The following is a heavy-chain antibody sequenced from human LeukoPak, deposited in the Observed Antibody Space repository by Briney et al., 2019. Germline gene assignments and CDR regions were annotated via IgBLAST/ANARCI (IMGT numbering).Heavy chain of an antibody. CDR3: ARGLYSSGWYNY. J-gene: IGHJ4*02. V-gene: IGHV4-39*01. D-gene: IGHD6-19*01. CDR2: IFYSGTT. Sequence: SETLSLTCTVSGGSMSTNSYYWAWIRQSPGKGLEWIGSIFYSGTTYFNPSLKSRITMSVDTSKNQFSLKLSSVTAADTAVYYCARGLYSSGWYNYWGQGTLVTVSS. CDR1: GGSMSTNSYY.